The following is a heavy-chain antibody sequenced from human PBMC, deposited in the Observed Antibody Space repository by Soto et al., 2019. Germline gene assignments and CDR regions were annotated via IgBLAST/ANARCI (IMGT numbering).Heavy chain of an antibody. D-gene: IGHD2-15*01. V-gene: IGHV4-59*01. CDR1: GGSISSYY. Sequence: SSETLSLTCTVSGGSISSYYWSWIRQPPGKGLEWIGYIYYSGSTNYNPSLKSRVTISVDTSKNQLSLKLSSVTAADTAVYYCARVPYCSGGSCWALDIWGQGTMVTVSS. CDR3: ARVPYCSGGSCWALDI. CDR2: IYYSGST. J-gene: IGHJ3*02.